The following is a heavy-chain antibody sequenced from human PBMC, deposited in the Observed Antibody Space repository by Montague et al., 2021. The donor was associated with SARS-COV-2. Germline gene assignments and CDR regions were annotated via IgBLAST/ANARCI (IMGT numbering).Heavy chain of an antibody. D-gene: IGHD2-2*01. CDR1: GGSFSGYY. CDR3: ARSADRLLFMASYYGMDV. Sequence: SETLSLTCAVYGGSFSGYYWSWIRKPPGKGLEWIWEISHSGSTNYNPSLKSRVTISIDTYKNQISLKLSSVTAADTAMYYCARSADRLLFMASYYGMDVWGQGTTVTVSS. CDR2: ISHSGST. V-gene: IGHV4-34*01. J-gene: IGHJ6*02.